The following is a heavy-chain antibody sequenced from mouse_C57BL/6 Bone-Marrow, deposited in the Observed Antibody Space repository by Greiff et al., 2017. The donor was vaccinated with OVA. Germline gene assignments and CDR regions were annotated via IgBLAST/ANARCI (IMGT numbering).Heavy chain of an antibody. J-gene: IGHJ3*01. V-gene: IGHV1-81*01. D-gene: IGHD3-3*01. CDR3: AGTWGFAY. CDR1: GYTFTSYG. Sequence: QVQLKESGAELARPGASVKLSCKASGYTFTSYGISWVKQRTGQGLEWIGEIYPRSGNTYYNEKFKGKATLTADKSSSTAYMELRSLTSEDSAVYFCAGTWGFAYWGQGTLVTVSA. CDR2: IYPRSGNT.